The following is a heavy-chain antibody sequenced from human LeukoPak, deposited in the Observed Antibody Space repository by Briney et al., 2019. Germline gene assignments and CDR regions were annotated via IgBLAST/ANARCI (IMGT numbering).Heavy chain of an antibody. Sequence: PSETLSLTCAVYGGSSSGYYWSWIRQPPGKGLGWIGEINHSGSTNYNPSLKSRVTISVDTSKNQFSLKPSSVTAADTAVYYCARGRCSGGSCYSAPYYYGMDVWGQGTTVTVSS. J-gene: IGHJ6*02. CDR1: GGSSSGYY. CDR3: ARGRCSGGSCYSAPYYYGMDV. CDR2: INHSGST. V-gene: IGHV4-34*01. D-gene: IGHD2-15*01.